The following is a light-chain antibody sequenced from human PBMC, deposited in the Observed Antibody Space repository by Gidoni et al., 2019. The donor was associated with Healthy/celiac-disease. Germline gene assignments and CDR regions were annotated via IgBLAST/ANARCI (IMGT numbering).Light chain of an antibody. CDR2: AAS. CDR3: QQSYSTPLT. V-gene: IGKV1-39*01. J-gene: IGKJ4*01. Sequence: DIQMTQSPSSLSASVGDRVTITCRASQSISSYLNWYQQKPGKAPKLLIYAASSWKSGVPSRFSGIGSGTDFTLTISSLQPEDFATYYCQQSYSTPLTFXGXTKVXIK. CDR1: QSISSY.